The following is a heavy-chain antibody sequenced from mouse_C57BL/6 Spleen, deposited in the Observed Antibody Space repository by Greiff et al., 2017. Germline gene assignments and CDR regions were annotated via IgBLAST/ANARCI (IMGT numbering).Heavy chain of an antibody. CDR3: ARDYYDYDGVSWFAY. V-gene: IGHV3-6*01. Sequence: EVQLQESGPGLVKPSQSLSLTCSVTGYSITSGYYWNWIRQFPGNKLEWMGYISYDGSNNYNPSLKNRISITRDTSKNQFFLKLNSVTTEDTATSYCARDYYDYDGVSWFAYWGQGTLVTVSA. D-gene: IGHD2-4*01. J-gene: IGHJ3*01. CDR1: GYSITSGYY. CDR2: ISYDGSN.